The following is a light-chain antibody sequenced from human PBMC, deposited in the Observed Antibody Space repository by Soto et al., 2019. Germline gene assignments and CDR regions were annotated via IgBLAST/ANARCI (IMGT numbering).Light chain of an antibody. CDR1: QSISSRY. J-gene: IGKJ5*01. CDR2: DAS. V-gene: IGKV3D-20*01. CDR3: QQYGSSPPIT. Sequence: EIVLTQSPATLSLSPGERATLSCGASQSISSRYLAWYQQKPGLAPRLLVYDASTRATRIPDRFSGSGSGTDFTLTISRLEPEDFAVYYCQQYGSSPPITFGQGTRLEI.